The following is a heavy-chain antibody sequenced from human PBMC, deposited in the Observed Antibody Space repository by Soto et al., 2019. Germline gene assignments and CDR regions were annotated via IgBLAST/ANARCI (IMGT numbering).Heavy chain of an antibody. CDR1: GGSISSSSYY. V-gene: IGHV4-39*01. CDR3: ASPRSMLYPYMFDY. CDR2: IYYSGST. Sequence: SETLSLTCTVSGGSISSSSYYWGWIRQPPGKGLEWIGSIYYSGSTYYNPSLKSRVTISVDTSKNQFSLKLSSVTAADTAVYYCASPRSMLYPYMFDYWGQGTLVTVSS. D-gene: IGHD2-8*01. J-gene: IGHJ4*02.